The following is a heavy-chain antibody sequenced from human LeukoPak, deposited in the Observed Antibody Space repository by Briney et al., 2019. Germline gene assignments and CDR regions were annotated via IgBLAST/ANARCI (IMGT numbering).Heavy chain of an antibody. Sequence: GASVKVSCKASGYTFTGYYMHWVRQAPGQGLEWMGWINPNSGGTNYAQKFQGRVTMTRDTSISTAYMELSRLRSDDTAVYYCARDPLERQRERPYNWFDPWGQGTLVTVSS. CDR2: INPNSGGT. V-gene: IGHV1-2*02. D-gene: IGHD1-1*01. CDR1: GYTFTGYY. CDR3: ARDPLERQRERPYNWFDP. J-gene: IGHJ5*02.